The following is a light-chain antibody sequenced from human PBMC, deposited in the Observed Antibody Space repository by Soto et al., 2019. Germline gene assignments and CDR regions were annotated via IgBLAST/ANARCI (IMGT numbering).Light chain of an antibody. CDR2: EVS. CDR1: NSDIGAYVF. V-gene: IGLV2-14*01. CDR3: SAFTTDSTVI. J-gene: IGLJ2*01. Sequence: QSALTQPASVSGSPGQSITISCTGSNSDIGAYVFFSWYQQHPGKAPKLIIYEVSNRPSGVYNRFSGSKSGYTASLTISGLQAEDESDYYCSAFTTDSTVIFGGGTKLTVL.